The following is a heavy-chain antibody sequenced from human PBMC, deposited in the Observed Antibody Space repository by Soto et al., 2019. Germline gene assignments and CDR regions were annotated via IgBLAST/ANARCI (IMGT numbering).Heavy chain of an antibody. CDR2: ISAYNGNT. CDR1: GDTFASCG. CDR3: ARVKNWFDP. V-gene: IGHV1-18*01. J-gene: IGHJ5*02. Sequence: SMKVCWKASGDTFASCGLSWVRQAPGQGLEWMGWISAYNGNTNYAQKLQGRVTMTTDTSTSTAYMELRSPRSDDTAVYYCARVKNWFDPWGQGTLVTVSS.